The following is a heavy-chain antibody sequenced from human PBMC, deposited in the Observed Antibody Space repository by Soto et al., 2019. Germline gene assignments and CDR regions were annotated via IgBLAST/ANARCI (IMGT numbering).Heavy chain of an antibody. D-gene: IGHD2-2*01. V-gene: IGHV3-74*01. Sequence: EVHLVESGGGLVQPGGSLRLSCVASGFSFSDYWRHWVRQVPGQGLVWVSRIATDGSRTTYADSVKGRFTISRDNAKNMLFLQMNTLRAEDTAVYYCARDPAYLSSSCLDHWGQGTLVTVSS. CDR2: IATDGSRT. CDR3: ARDPAYLSSSCLDH. CDR1: GFSFSDYW. J-gene: IGHJ4*02.